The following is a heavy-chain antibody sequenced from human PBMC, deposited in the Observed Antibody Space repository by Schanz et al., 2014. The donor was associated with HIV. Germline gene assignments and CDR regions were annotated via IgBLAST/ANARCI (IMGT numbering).Heavy chain of an antibody. CDR3: ARLRGFLWFGDHPYSFDY. V-gene: IGHV3-11*01. D-gene: IGHD3-10*01. CDR1: GFSFSDYH. J-gene: IGHJ4*02. CDR2: LSGSGSNI. Sequence: QVQLVESGGDLVKPGGSLRLSCTASGFSFSDYHMSWIRQAPGKGLEWVSSLSGSGSNIYYADSVKGRFTISRDNGKNSLFLQMNXXRAEDTAVYYCARLRGFLWFGDHPYSFDYWGQGTLVTVSS.